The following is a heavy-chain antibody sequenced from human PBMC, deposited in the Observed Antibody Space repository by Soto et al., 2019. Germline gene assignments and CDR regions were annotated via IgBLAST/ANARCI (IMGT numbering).Heavy chain of an antibody. D-gene: IGHD1-26*01. Sequence: GGSLRLSCAASGFTFSNYAISWVRQAPGRGLEWVSSVSGSGGSTYYADSVKGRFTISRDNSKNTLYLQMNSLRAEDTAVYYCATYSGNYERYGVYFGMDVWGQGTTVTVSS. V-gene: IGHV3-23*01. CDR2: VSGSGGST. CDR3: ATYSGNYERYGVYFGMDV. CDR1: GFTFSNYA. J-gene: IGHJ6*02.